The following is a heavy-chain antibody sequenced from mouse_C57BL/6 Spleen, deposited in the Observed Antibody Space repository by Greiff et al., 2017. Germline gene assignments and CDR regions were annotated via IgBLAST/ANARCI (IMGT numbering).Heavy chain of an antibody. D-gene: IGHD2-5*01. V-gene: IGHV1-64*01. J-gene: IGHJ2*01. Sequence: QVQLQQPGAELVKPGASVKLSCKASGYTFTSYWMHWVKQRPGQGLEWIGMIHPNSGSTNYNEKFKSKATLTVDKSSSTAYMQLSSLTSEDSAVYYCARPYSKGYFDYWGQGTTLTVSS. CDR3: ARPYSKGYFDY. CDR2: IHPNSGST. CDR1: GYTFTSYW.